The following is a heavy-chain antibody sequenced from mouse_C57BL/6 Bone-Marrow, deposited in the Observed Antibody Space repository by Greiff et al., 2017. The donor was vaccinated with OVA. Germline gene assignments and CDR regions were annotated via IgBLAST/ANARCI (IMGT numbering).Heavy chain of an antibody. CDR1: GYTFTSYW. CDR2: IDPSDSYT. CDR3: ARWGYGRDY. D-gene: IGHD1-1*01. Sequence: VQLQQPGAELVRPGPSVKLSCKASGYTFTSYWMHWVKQRPGQGLEWIGVIDPSDSYTNYNQKFKGKATLTVDTSSSTAYMQLSSLTSEDSAVYYCARWGYGRDYWGQGTTLTVSS. J-gene: IGHJ2*01. V-gene: IGHV1-59*01.